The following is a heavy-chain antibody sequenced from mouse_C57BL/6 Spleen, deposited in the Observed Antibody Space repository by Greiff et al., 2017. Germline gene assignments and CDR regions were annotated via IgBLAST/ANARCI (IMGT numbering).Heavy chain of an antibody. CDR1: GFSLSTSGMG. CDR2: IYWDDDK. V-gene: IGHV8-12*01. J-gene: IGHJ3*01. Sequence: QVTLKESGPGILQSSQTLSLTCSFSGFSLSTSGMGVSWIRQPSGKGLEWLAHIYWDDDKRYNPSLKSRLTISKDTSRNQVFLKITSVDTADTTTYYCARSDASYYYGSPWFAYWGQGTLVTVSA. D-gene: IGHD1-1*01. CDR3: ARSDASYYYGSPWFAY.